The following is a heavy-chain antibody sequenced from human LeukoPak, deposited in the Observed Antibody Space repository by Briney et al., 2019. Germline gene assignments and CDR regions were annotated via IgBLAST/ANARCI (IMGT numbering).Heavy chain of an antibody. D-gene: IGHD3-3*01. V-gene: IGHV1-69*05. CDR1: GGTFSSYA. CDR3: ARGTYDLEENWYFDL. J-gene: IGHJ2*01. CDR2: IIPIFDTA. Sequence: SVKVSCKASGGTFSSYAISWVRQAPGQGLEWMGGIIPIFDTANHAQKFQGRVTITTDESTSTAYMELSSLRSEDTAVYYCARGTYDLEENWYFDLWGRGTLVTVSS.